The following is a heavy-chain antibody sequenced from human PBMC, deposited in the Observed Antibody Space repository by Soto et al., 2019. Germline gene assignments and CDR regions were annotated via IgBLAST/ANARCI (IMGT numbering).Heavy chain of an antibody. J-gene: IGHJ4*02. CDR3: AKETSSGTVDY. CDR1: GFTFSSYA. CDR2: ISYDGSNK. V-gene: IGHV3-30-3*02. D-gene: IGHD1-26*01. Sequence: QVQLVESGGGVVQPGRSLRLSCAASGFTFSSYAMHWVRQAPGTGLEWVAVISYDGSNKYYADSVKGRFTISRDNSKNTLYLQMNSLRAEDTAVYYCAKETSSGTVDYWGQGTLVTVSS.